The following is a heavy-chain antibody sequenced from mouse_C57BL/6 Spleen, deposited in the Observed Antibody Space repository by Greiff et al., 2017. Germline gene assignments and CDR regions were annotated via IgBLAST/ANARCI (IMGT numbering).Heavy chain of an antibody. D-gene: IGHD2-4*01. J-gene: IGHJ3*01. CDR1: GYAFSSSW. V-gene: IGHV1-82*01. Sequence: VQLQQSGPELVKPGASVKISCKASGYAFSSSWMNWVKQRPGKGLEWIGRIYPGDGDTNYNGKFKGKATLTADKSSSTAYMQLSSLTSEDSAVYFCAREGYDYDGGAWFAYWGQGTLVTVSA. CDR2: IYPGDGDT. CDR3: AREGYDYDGGAWFAY.